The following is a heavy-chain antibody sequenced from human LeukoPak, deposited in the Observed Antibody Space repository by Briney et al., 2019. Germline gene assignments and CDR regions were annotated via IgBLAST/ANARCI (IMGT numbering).Heavy chain of an antibody. CDR3: ARAEFSGWYSLYLDY. J-gene: IGHJ4*02. CDR2: INPNSGGT. V-gene: IGHV1-2*04. Sequence: ASVKVSRKASGYTFTGYYMHWVRQAPGQGLEWMGWINPNSGGTNYAQKFQGWVTMTRDTSISTAYMELSRLRSDDTAVYYCARAEFSGWYSLYLDYWGQGTLVTVSS. CDR1: GYTFTGYY. D-gene: IGHD6-19*01.